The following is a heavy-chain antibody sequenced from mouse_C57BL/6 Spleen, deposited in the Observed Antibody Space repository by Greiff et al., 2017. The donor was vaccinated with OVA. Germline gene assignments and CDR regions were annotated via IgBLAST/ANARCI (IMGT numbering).Heavy chain of an antibody. D-gene: IGHD2-1*01. CDR2: INPNNGGT. CDR1: GYTFTDYN. Sequence: VQLQQSGPELVKPGASVKMSCKASGYTFTDYNMHWVKQSHGKSLEWIGYINPNNGGTSYNQKFKGKATLTVNKSSSTAYMELRSLTSEESAVYYCARQDYYGNYEDYWGQGTTLTVSS. V-gene: IGHV1-22*01. CDR3: ARQDYYGNYEDY. J-gene: IGHJ2*01.